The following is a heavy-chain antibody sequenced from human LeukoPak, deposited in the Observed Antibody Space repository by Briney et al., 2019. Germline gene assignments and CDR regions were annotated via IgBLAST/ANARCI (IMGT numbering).Heavy chain of an antibody. V-gene: IGHV1-69*05. CDR2: IIPIFGTA. J-gene: IGHJ3*02. D-gene: IGHD1-14*01. Sequence: SVKVSCEASGGTFSSYAISWVRQAPGQGLEWMGRIIPIFGTANYAQKFQGRVTITTDESTRTAYMELSSLRSEDTAVYYCASLPESTNAFDIWGQGAMVTVSS. CDR3: ASLPESTNAFDI. CDR1: GGTFSSYA.